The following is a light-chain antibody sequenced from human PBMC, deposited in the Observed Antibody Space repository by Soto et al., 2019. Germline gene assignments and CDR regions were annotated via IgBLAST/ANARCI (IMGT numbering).Light chain of an antibody. CDR3: QQYDSYWT. CDR2: HAS. Sequence: DIQMTQSPSTLSASVGDRVTITCRASQSISSRLAWYQQRPGKAPKLLIYHASSLESGVPSRFSGSGSETQFTLTISSLQPDDFATYYCQQYDSYWTVGQGTKVDSK. CDR1: QSISSR. V-gene: IGKV1-5*01. J-gene: IGKJ1*01.